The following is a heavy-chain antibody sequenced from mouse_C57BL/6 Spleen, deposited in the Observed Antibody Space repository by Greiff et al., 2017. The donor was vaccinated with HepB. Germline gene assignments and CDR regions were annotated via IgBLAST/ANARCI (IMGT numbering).Heavy chain of an antibody. CDR1: GYTFTSYG. V-gene: IGHV1-81*01. J-gene: IGHJ4*01. CDR2: IYPRSGNT. CDR3: ARARGVYSNYDYYAMDY. Sequence: VQLQQSGAELARPGASVKLSCKASGYTFTSYGISWVKQRTGQGLEWIGEIYPRSGNTYYNEKFKGKATLTADKSSSTAYMELRSLTSEDSAVYFCARARGVYSNYDYYAMDYWGQGTSVTVSS. D-gene: IGHD2-5*01.